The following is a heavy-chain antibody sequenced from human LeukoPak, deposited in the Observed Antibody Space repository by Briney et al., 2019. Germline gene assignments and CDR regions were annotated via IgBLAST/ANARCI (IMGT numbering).Heavy chain of an antibody. J-gene: IGHJ6*03. CDR3: ARQAGYSSGWLGYYYYYMDV. D-gene: IGHD6-19*01. CDR1: GGSFSGYY. V-gene: IGHV4-34*01. Sequence: KPSETLSLTCAVYGGSFSGYYWSWIRQPPGKGLEWIGEINHSGSTNYNPSLKSRVTISVDTSKNQFSLKLSSVTAADTAVYYCARQAGYSSGWLGYYYYYMDVWGKGTTVTISS. CDR2: INHSGST.